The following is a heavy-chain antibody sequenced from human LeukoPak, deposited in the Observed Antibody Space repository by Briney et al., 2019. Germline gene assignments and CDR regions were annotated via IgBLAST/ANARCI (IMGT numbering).Heavy chain of an antibody. J-gene: IGHJ4*02. D-gene: IGHD6-19*01. Sequence: SETLSLTCAVYGESFSGYFWSWIRQPPGKGLEWIGKINHSGSTNYNPSPKSRVTISVDTSKNQFSLKLSSVTAADTAVYYCAREGAVDGYFDYWGQGTLVTVSS. V-gene: IGHV4-34*01. CDR3: AREGAVDGYFDY. CDR2: INHSGST. CDR1: GESFSGYF.